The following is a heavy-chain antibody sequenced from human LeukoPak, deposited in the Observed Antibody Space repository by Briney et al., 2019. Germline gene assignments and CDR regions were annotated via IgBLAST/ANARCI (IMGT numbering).Heavy chain of an antibody. CDR1: GDSVSSNSAA. J-gene: IGHJ4*02. Sequence: SQTLSLTCAISGDSVSSNSAAWNGIRQSPARGLEWLGRTYYRSKWYSDYAVSVKSRITINSDTSKNQFSLQLNSVTPEDTAVYYCVRGGFIAAAGLFDSWGQGTLVTVSS. D-gene: IGHD6-13*01. V-gene: IGHV6-1*01. CDR3: VRGGFIAAAGLFDS. CDR2: TYYRSKWYS.